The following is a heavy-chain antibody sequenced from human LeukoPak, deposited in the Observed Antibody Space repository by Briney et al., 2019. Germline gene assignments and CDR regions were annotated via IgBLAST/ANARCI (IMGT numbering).Heavy chain of an antibody. Sequence: PGGSLRLSCAASGFTFGSYSMNWVRQAPGKGLEWVAVISYDGSNKYYADSVKGRFTISRDNAKNTLYLQMNSLRVEDTAVYYCARVFHLIDHWGQGTLVTVSS. CDR2: ISYDGSNK. CDR1: GFTFGSYS. CDR3: ARVFHLIDH. J-gene: IGHJ4*02. V-gene: IGHV3-30*03.